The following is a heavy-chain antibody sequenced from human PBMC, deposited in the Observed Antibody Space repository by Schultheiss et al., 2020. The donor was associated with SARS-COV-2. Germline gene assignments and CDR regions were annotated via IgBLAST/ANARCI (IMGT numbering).Heavy chain of an antibody. CDR3: AREECTYDVCYGFDS. J-gene: IGHJ4*02. Sequence: SETLSLTCAVYGGSFSGYYWTWLRQPPGKGLEWIGYIYYSGSTNYNPSLKSRVTISVDTSKNQFSLKLSSVTAADTAIYYCAREECTYDVCYGFDSWGQGTLVTVSS. V-gene: IGHV4-59*01. D-gene: IGHD2-8*01. CDR2: IYYSGST. CDR1: GGSFSGYY.